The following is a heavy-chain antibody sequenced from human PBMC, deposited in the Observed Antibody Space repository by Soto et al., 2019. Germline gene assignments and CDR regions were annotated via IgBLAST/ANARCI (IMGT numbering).Heavy chain of an antibody. J-gene: IGHJ3*02. CDR3: AKTTDGWFSAFEI. CDR1: GFIFSSYA. D-gene: IGHD6-19*01. CDR2: ISGSGTTA. V-gene: IGHV3-23*01. Sequence: EVQLLESGGGLVQPGGSLRLSCAASGFIFSSYAMSWVRQAPGKGLEWVSAISGSGTTAYYADSVKGRFTFSRDNSKSTIYLQISSLRAEDTAVYYCAKTTDGWFSAFEIWGQGTMVTVSS.